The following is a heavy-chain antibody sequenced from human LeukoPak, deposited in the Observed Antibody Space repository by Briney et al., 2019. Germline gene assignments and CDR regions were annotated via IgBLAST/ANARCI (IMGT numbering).Heavy chain of an antibody. Sequence: ASVKVSCKTSGYTFTSYGISWVRQAPGQGLEWMGRINPNSGGTNYAQKFQGRVTMTRDTSISTAYMELSRLRSDDTAVYYCALLEWVYCGGDCYSGNRDYWGQGTLVTVSS. J-gene: IGHJ4*02. CDR2: INPNSGGT. CDR3: ALLEWVYCGGDCYSGNRDY. D-gene: IGHD2-21*02. V-gene: IGHV1-2*06. CDR1: GYTFTSYG.